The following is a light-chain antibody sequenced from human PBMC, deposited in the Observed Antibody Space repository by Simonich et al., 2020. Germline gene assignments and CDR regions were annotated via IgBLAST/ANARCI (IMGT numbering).Light chain of an antibody. Sequence: DIVMTQSPLSLPVTPGEPASISCRSSQSLLHSNGYKYLDWYLQKPGQSPQLLIYLGSNRAAGVPDRFSGSGSGTDFTLTISSLQAEDVAVYYCQQYYSTPYTFGQGTKLEIK. J-gene: IGKJ2*01. CDR1: QSLLHSNGYKY. CDR2: LGS. V-gene: IGKV2-28*01. CDR3: QQYYSTPYT.